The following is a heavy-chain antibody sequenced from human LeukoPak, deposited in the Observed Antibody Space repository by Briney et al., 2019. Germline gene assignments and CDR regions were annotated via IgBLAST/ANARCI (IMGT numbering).Heavy chain of an antibody. CDR2: ITSPVGRM. V-gene: IGHV3-21*01. CDR1: GFTVGTYS. D-gene: IGHD6-19*01. J-gene: IGHJ4*02. CDR3: ATDGRSSGWYGFDY. Sequence: GGSLRLSCAASGFTVGTYSMNWVRQAPGKGLEWVSSITSPVGRMYYADSLKGRITISRDNARSTLYLQMNSLRAEDTAVYYCATDGRSSGWYGFDYWGQGILVTVSS.